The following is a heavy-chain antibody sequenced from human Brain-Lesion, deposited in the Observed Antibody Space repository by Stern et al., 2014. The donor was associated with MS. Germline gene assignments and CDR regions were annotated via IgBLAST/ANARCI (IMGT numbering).Heavy chain of an antibody. CDR1: GFSFDGHG. D-gene: IGHD3-10*01. V-gene: IGHV3-9*01. Sequence: VQLVQSGGGLVQPGRSLRLSCEASGFSFDGHGMHWVRQAPGKGLEWVSGITWNSGTIAYADSVKGRFTISRDDAKNSLYLHMNGLRAEDTALYYCAKDMMDYFGSGTFGSFDHWGQGTLVTVSS. J-gene: IGHJ4*02. CDR2: ITWNSGTI. CDR3: AKDMMDYFGSGTFGSFDH.